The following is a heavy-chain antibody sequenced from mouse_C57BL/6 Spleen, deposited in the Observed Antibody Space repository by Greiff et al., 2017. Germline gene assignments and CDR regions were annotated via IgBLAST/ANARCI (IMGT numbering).Heavy chain of an antibody. CDR3: ARRDSSGSYYFDY. D-gene: IGHD3-2*02. J-gene: IGHJ2*01. CDR2: ISGGGGNT. CDR1: GFTFSSYT. Sequence: EVKLVESGGGLVKPGGSLKLSCAASGFTFSSYTMSWVRQTPEKRLEWVATISGGGGNTYYPDSVKGRFTIARDNAKNTLYLQMSSLRSEDTALYYCARRDSSGSYYFDYWGQGTTLTVSS. V-gene: IGHV5-9*01.